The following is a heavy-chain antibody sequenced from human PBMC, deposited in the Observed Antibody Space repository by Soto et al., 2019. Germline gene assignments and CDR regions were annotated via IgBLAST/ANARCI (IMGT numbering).Heavy chain of an antibody. CDR1: GGSISSSSYY. J-gene: IGHJ5*02. CDR3: ARQVKGSYSWFDP. D-gene: IGHD5-18*01. V-gene: IGHV4-39*01. Sequence: SETLSLTCTVSGGSISSSSYYWGWIRQPPGKGLEWIGSIYYSGSTYYNPSLKSRVTISVDTSKNQFSLKLSSVTAADTAVYYCARQVKGSYSWFDPWGQGTLVTVSS. CDR2: IYYSGST.